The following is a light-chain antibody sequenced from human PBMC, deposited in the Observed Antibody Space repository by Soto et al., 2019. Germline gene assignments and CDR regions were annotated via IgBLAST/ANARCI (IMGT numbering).Light chain of an antibody. Sequence: EIVMTQSPATLSVSPGERTTLSCRASQSVGTNLAWYQQKPGQAPRLLIYGASTRATGIPARFSGSGSGTEFTLTISSRQSEDFAVYYCKHYNNWPPWTFGQGTKVEIK. V-gene: IGKV3-15*01. CDR3: KHYNNWPPWT. J-gene: IGKJ1*01. CDR1: QSVGTN. CDR2: GAS.